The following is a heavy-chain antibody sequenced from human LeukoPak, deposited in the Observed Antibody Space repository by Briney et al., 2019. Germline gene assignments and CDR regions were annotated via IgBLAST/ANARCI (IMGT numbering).Heavy chain of an antibody. D-gene: IGHD2/OR15-2a*01. CDR3: ARGAYNIGGTHEN. J-gene: IGHJ4*02. CDR1: GFTFRNYW. V-gene: IGHV3-7*01. Sequence: PGGSLRLLCAPSGFTFRNYWMNWVRQAPGKGLEWVANIKQDGSEKHYVDSVKGRFTISRDNAKNSLYLQMNSLRAEDTALYYCARGAYNIGGTHENWGQGTLVTVSS. CDR2: IKQDGSEK.